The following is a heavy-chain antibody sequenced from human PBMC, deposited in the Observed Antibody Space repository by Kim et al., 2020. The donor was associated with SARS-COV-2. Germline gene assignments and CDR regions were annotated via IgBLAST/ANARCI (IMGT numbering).Heavy chain of an antibody. Sequence: SQTPSLTCAIFGDSVSTDIGWNWIRQSPSRGLEWLGRTYYRSKWNKDYAVSVKSRITINSDTSKNQFSLQLHSVTAEDTAVYYCGKGWLKGGFDYWGQGILVTVSS. D-gene: IGHD5-12*01. CDR3: GKGWLKGGFDY. CDR1: GDSVSTDIG. J-gene: IGHJ4*02. CDR2: TYYRSKWNK. V-gene: IGHV6-1*01.